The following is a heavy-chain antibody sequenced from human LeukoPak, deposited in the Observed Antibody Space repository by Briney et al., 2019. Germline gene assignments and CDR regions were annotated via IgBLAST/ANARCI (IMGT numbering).Heavy chain of an antibody. V-gene: IGHV3-21*01. D-gene: IGHD3-3*01. Sequence: PGGSLRLSCAASGFTFSSYSMNWVRQAPGKGLEWVSSISSSSSYIYYADSVKGRFTISRDNAKNSLYLQMNSLRAEDTAVYYCARSDYDFWSGHSYYFDYWGQGTLVTVSS. CDR1: GFTFSSYS. J-gene: IGHJ4*02. CDR2: ISSSSSYI. CDR3: ARSDYDFWSGHSYYFDY.